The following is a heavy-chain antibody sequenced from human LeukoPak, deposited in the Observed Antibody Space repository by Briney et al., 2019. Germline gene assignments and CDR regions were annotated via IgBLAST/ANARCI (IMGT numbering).Heavy chain of an antibody. CDR3: ARDRNRIGFDP. V-gene: IGHV4-59*01. CDR1: GGSISNYY. Sequence: SETLSLTCTVSGGSISNYYWSWIRQPPGKGQEWIGFISSSGSTNYNPSLKSRVTISVDTSKNQFSLKLNSVTAADTAVYYCARDRNRIGFDPWGQGTLVTVSS. CDR2: ISSSGST. J-gene: IGHJ5*02. D-gene: IGHD1-14*01.